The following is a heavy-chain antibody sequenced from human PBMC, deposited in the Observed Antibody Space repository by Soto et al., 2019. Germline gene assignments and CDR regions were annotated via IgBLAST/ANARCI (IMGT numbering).Heavy chain of an antibody. CDR1: VFTFSSYA. CDR3: AKANYGDYSGVDY. J-gene: IGHJ4*02. Sequence: PGGALRLSCAASVFTFSSYAMSWVRQAPGKGLEWVSTISGSGGSTYYAAPVKGRFTISRDNSKTTLYLQMNSLRAEDAAVYYCAKANYGDYSGVDYWGQGTLVTVSS. D-gene: IGHD4-17*01. CDR2: ISGSGGST. V-gene: IGHV3-23*01.